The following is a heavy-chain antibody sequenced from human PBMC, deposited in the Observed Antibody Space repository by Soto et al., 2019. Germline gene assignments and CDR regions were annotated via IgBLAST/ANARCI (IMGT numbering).Heavy chain of an antibody. CDR3: AGFRIAAAGGGLDV. Sequence: LQLQESGAGLVKPSQTLSLTCGVSGGSINSGDYTWSWIRPPPGKGLEWTGYIYHSGSPYYKPFLKSRVNLLVDRSTIQFALMVSSVTARDTALYYCAGFRIAAAGGGLDVWGHWTTVTVSS. J-gene: IGHJ6*02. D-gene: IGHD6-13*01. CDR1: GGSINSGDYT. CDR2: IYHSGSP. V-gene: IGHV4-30-2*01.